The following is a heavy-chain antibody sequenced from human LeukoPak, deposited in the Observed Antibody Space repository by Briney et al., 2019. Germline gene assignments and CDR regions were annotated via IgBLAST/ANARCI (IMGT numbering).Heavy chain of an antibody. D-gene: IGHD6-13*01. CDR1: GGSISSGGYY. Sequence: SETLSLTCTVSGGSISSGGYYWSWIRQPPGKGLEWIGYIYHSGSTYYNPSLKSRVTISVDRSKNQFSLKLSSVTAADTAVYYCARSRSYSRPPDYWGQGTLVTVSS. J-gene: IGHJ4*02. CDR3: ARSRSYSRPPDY. CDR2: IYHSGST. V-gene: IGHV4-30-2*01.